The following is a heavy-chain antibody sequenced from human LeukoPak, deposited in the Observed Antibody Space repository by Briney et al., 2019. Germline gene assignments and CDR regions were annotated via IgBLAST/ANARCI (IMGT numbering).Heavy chain of an antibody. CDR2: IKPRSGGT. V-gene: IGHV1-2*02. D-gene: IGHD2-15*01. CDR1: GYTFTGDY. J-gene: IGHJ5*02. Sequence: ASVKVSCKASGYTFTGDYMHWVRQAPGQGLEWMGWIKPRSGGTKYAQKFQGRVTMTRDTSINTAYMELSRLRSDDTAVYYCAREDIVVVVAATGWFDPWGQGTLVTVSS. CDR3: AREDIVVVVAATGWFDP.